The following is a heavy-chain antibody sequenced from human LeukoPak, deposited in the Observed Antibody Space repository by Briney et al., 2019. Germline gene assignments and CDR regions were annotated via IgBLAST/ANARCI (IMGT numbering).Heavy chain of an antibody. D-gene: IGHD6-6*01. CDR1: GLTFSNYD. V-gene: IGHV3-23*01. J-gene: IGHJ4*02. CDR3: ARERQLAYYFDY. CDR2: VSGSGDDT. Sequence: GGSLTLSCAASGLTFSNYDMNWVRQAPGKGLEWVSSVSGSGDDTYYADSVKGRFIISRDNSKTTMYLQMNSLRAEDTAVYYCARERQLAYYFDYWGQGTLVTVSS.